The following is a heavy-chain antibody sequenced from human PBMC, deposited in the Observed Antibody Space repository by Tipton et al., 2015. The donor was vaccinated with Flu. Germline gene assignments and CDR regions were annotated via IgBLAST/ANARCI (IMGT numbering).Heavy chain of an antibody. Sequence: EASGFTVSSYEMNWVRQAPGKGLEWVSYISSSGSTMYYADSVKGRFTISRDNAKNSLYLQMNSLRAEDTAVYYCARVIVVIGDWGQGTLVTVSS. J-gene: IGHJ4*02. CDR1: GFTVSSYE. D-gene: IGHD3-22*01. V-gene: IGHV3-48*03. CDR3: ARVIVVIGD. CDR2: ISSSGSTM.